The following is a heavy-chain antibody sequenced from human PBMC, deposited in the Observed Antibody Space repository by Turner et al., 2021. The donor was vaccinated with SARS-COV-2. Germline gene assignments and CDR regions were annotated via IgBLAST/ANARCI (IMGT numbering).Heavy chain of an antibody. Sequence: QVQLVESGGGLVKPGGSLRLSCEASGFTFSDYYMSWIRQGPGKGLEWVSYISSSSYYTNYADSVKGRFTISRDNAKNSLYLQMNSLRAEDTAVYYCARDGSTVGGFDYWGQGTLVTVSS. J-gene: IGHJ4*02. D-gene: IGHD4-17*01. CDR2: ISSSSYYT. V-gene: IGHV3-11*06. CDR3: ARDGSTVGGFDY. CDR1: GFTFSDYY.